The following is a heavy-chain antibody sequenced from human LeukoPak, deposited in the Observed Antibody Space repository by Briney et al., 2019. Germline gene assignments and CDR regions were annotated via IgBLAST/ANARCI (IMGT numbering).Heavy chain of an antibody. CDR2: IIPIFGTA. V-gene: IGHV1-69*13. Sequence: GASVKVSCKASGGTFSSYAISWVRQAPGQGLEWMGGIIPIFGTANYAQKFQGRVTITADESTSTAYMELSSLRSEDTAVYYCARTGEWGVTDWFDPWGQGTLVTVSS. D-gene: IGHD3-10*01. J-gene: IGHJ5*02. CDR1: GGTFSSYA. CDR3: ARTGEWGVTDWFDP.